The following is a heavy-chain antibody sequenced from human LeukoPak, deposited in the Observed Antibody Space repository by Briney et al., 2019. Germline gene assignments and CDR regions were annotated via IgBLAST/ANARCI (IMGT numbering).Heavy chain of an antibody. CDR2: IYHSGST. J-gene: IGHJ4*02. Sequence: SETLSLTCTVSGYSISSGYYWGWIRQPPGKGLEWIGSIYHSGSTYYNPSLKSRVTISVDTSKNQFSLKLSSVTAADTAVYYCARVNDGDYYFGHFDYWGQGTLVTVSS. CDR1: GYSISSGYY. CDR3: ARVNDGDYYFGHFDY. V-gene: IGHV4-38-2*02. D-gene: IGHD4-17*01.